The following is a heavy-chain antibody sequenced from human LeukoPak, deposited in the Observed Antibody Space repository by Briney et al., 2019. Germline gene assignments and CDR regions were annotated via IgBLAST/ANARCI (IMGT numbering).Heavy chain of an antibody. CDR3: ARESSAVVNVGAFDI. V-gene: IGHV1-2*02. D-gene: IGHD4-23*01. J-gene: IGHJ3*02. CDR1: GYTFTGYY. Sequence: GASVKVSCKASGYTFTGYYMHWVRQAPGQGLEWMGWINPNSGGTNYAQKFQGRVTMTRDTSISTAYMELSRLRSDDTAVYYCARESSAVVNVGAFDIWGQGTMVTVSS. CDR2: INPNSGGT.